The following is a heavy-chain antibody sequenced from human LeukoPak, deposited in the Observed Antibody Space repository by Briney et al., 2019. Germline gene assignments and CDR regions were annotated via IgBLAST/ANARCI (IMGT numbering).Heavy chain of an antibody. CDR1: GFSISSYY. Sequence: SETLSLTCTVSGFSISSYYWSWLRQPPGKGLEWVGYIYYSGSTNYNPSLKSRVTISVDTSKNQFSLKLSSVTAADTAVYYCARLMNRGYYYDSSGYPYYYYYYMDVWGKGTTVTVSS. CDR3: ARLMNRGYYYDSSGYPYYYYYYMDV. J-gene: IGHJ6*03. V-gene: IGHV4-59*01. CDR2: IYYSGST. D-gene: IGHD3-22*01.